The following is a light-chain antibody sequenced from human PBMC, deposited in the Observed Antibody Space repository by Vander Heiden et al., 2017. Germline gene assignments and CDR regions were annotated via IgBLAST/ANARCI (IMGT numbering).Light chain of an antibody. J-gene: IGKJ2*01. V-gene: IGKV3-15*01. CDR1: ESVSGK. Sequence: EIVMTQSPATLSVSPGETATLSCRASESVSGKVAWYQQRPGQAPRLLIHGASTRATGVPARFSGTESGSQFTLTITSLQSEDFAVYYCQQYVDWPRTFGQGTKLEIK. CDR3: QQYVDWPRT. CDR2: GAS.